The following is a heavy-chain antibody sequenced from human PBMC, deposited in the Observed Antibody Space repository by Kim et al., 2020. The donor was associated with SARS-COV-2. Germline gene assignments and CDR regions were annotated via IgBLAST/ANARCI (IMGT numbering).Heavy chain of an antibody. CDR3: AKPYFDIFYDYVWGSYRNFDY. V-gene: IGHV3-30*02. D-gene: IGHD3-16*01. J-gene: IGHJ4*02. Sequence: FTISRDNSKNTLYLQMNSLRAEDTAVYYCAKPYFDIFYDYVWGSYRNFDYWGQGTLVTVSS.